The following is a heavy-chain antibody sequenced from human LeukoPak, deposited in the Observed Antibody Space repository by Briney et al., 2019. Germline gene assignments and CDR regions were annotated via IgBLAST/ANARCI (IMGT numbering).Heavy chain of an antibody. CDR1: GGSFSGYY. CDR2: INHSGST. V-gene: IGHV4-34*01. J-gene: IGHJ6*02. Sequence: SETLSLTCAVYGGSFSGYYWSWIRQPPGKGLEWIGEINHSGSTKYNPSLKSRVTISVGTSKNQFSLKLSSVTAADTAVYYCARLLWFGELSPYGMDVWGQGTTVTVSS. D-gene: IGHD3-10*01. CDR3: ARLLWFGELSPYGMDV.